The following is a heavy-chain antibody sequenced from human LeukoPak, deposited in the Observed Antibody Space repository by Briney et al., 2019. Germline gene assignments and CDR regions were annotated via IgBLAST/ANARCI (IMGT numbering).Heavy chain of an antibody. J-gene: IGHJ4*02. CDR1: GGSISHYY. CDR2: IYYSGST. CDR3: ARTSWLQSSYYFDY. Sequence: SETLSLTCTVSGGSISHYYWTWIRQPPGKGLEWIGSIYYSGSTNYNPSLKSRVTISVDTSKNQFSLKLSSVTAADTAVYYCARTSWLQSSYYFDYWGQGTLVTVSS. D-gene: IGHD5-24*01. V-gene: IGHV4-59*08.